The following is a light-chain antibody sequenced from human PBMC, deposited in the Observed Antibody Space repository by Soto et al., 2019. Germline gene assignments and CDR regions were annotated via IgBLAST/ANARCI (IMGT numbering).Light chain of an antibody. CDR1: SSDVGGYNY. Sequence: QSALTQPRSVSGSPGQSVTISCTGTSSDVGGYNYVSWYQQHPDKAPKLMIYDVSKRPSGVPDRFSGSKSGNTASLTISGLQAEDEADYYCAAWDDILNGWVFGGGTKLTVL. J-gene: IGLJ3*02. CDR3: AAWDDILNGWV. V-gene: IGLV2-11*01. CDR2: DVS.